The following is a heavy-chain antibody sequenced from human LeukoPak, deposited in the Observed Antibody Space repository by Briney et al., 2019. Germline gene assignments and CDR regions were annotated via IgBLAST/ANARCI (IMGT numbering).Heavy chain of an antibody. CDR3: ARLYYYDSSGDY. CDR2: INPNSGGT. CDR1: GYTFTGYY. J-gene: IGHJ4*02. D-gene: IGHD3-22*01. Sequence: VKVSCKASGYTFTGYYMHWVRQAPGQGLEWMGWINPNSGGTNYAQKFQGRVTMTRDTSISTAYMELSRLRSDDTAVYYCARLYYYDSSGDYWGQGTLVTVSS. V-gene: IGHV1-2*02.